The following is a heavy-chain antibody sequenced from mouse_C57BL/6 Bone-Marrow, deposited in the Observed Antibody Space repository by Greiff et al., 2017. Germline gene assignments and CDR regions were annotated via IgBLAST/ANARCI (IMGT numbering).Heavy chain of an antibody. CDR2: IDPSDSYT. J-gene: IGHJ3*01. CDR3: ARRIYLEGFAY. D-gene: IGHD2-1*01. Sequence: QVQLQQPGAELVRPGTSVKLSCKASGYTFTSYWMHWVKQRPGQGLEWIGVIDPSDSYTNYNQKFKGKATLTVDTSSSTAYMQLSSLTSEDSAVYYCARRIYLEGFAYWGQGTLVTVSA. V-gene: IGHV1-59*01. CDR1: GYTFTSYW.